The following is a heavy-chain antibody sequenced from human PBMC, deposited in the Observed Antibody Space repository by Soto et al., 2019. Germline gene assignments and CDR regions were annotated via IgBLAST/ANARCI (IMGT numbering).Heavy chain of an antibody. J-gene: IGHJ4*02. CDR1: GFTFSSYS. V-gene: IGHV3-48*02. CDR2: ISSSSSTI. D-gene: IGHD1-26*01. Sequence: EVQLVESGGGLVQPGGSLRLSCAASGFTFSSYSMNWVRQAPGKGLEWVSYISSSSSTIYYADSVKGRFTISRDNAMNSVYLQMNSLRDEDTAVYYCARAIGGVEWELPSDYWGQGTLVTVSS. CDR3: ARAIGGVEWELPSDY.